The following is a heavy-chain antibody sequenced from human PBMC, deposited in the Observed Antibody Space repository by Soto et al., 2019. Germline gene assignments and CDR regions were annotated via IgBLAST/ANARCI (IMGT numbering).Heavy chain of an antibody. J-gene: IGHJ5*02. V-gene: IGHV1-69*12. D-gene: IGHD3-10*02. CDR2: FIPIFGTT. Sequence: QVVQSGAEVKKPGSSVKVSCKASGGTFNRQAFSWVRQAPGQGLEWMGGFIPIFGTTDYSQKFQGRVTTTADEATSTAYMELSSLTSDDTAVYYCARVDASMFEGGEWCVPWGQGTLVTVSS. CDR3: ARVDASMFEGGEWCVP. CDR1: GGTFNRQA.